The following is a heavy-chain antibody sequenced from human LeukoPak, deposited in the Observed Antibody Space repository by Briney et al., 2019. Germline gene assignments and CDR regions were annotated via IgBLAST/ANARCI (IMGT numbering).Heavy chain of an antibody. D-gene: IGHD3-22*01. J-gene: IGHJ2*01. CDR1: GFTFSSYS. Sequence: PGGSLRLSCAASGFTFSSYSMNWVRQAPGKGLEWVSSISSSSSYIYYADSVKGRFTISRDNAKNSLYLQMNSLRAEDTAVYYRARDGASSGYYKRYFDLWGRGALVTVSS. CDR3: ARDGASSGYYKRYFDL. V-gene: IGHV3-21*01. CDR2: ISSSSSYI.